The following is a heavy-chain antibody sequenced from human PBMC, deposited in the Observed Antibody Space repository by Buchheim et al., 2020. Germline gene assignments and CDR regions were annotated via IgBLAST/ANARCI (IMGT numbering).Heavy chain of an antibody. J-gene: IGHJ4*02. D-gene: IGHD3-3*01. CDR1: GFTFSSYS. CDR3: ARDPSPDYDFWSGYPSYFDY. Sequence: EVQLVESGGGLVKPGGSLRLSCAASGFTFSSYSMNWVRQAPGKGLEWVSSISSSSSYIYYADSVKGRFTISRDNAKNSLHLQMNSLRAEDTAVYYCARDPSPDYDFWSGYPSYFDYWGQGTL. V-gene: IGHV3-21*01. CDR2: ISSSSSYI.